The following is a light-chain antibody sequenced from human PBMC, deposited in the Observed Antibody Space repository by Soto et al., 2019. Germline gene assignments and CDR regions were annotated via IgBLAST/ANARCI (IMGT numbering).Light chain of an antibody. CDR1: SSDVGGYNY. J-gene: IGLJ1*01. CDR2: DVS. CDR3: SSYTSSSSYV. Sequence: QSVLTRPASVSGSPGQSITISCTGTSSDVGGYNYVSWYQQHPGKAPKLMIYDVSNRPSGVSNRFSGSKSGNTASLTISGLQAEDEADYYWSSYTSSSSYVFGTGTKVTVL. V-gene: IGLV2-14*01.